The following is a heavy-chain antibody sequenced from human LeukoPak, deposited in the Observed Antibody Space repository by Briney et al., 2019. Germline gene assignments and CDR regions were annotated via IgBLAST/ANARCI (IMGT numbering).Heavy chain of an antibody. D-gene: IGHD2-8*01. CDR3: ARDPGYCTNGLCDY. J-gene: IGHJ4*02. CDR1: GGSISSYY. Sequence: SETLSLTCTVSGGSISSYYWSWIRQPPGKGLEWIGSIYYSGSTYYNPSLKSRVTISVDTSKNQFSLKLSSVTAADTAVYYCARDPGYCTNGLCDYWGQGTLVTVSS. V-gene: IGHV4-59*12. CDR2: IYYSGST.